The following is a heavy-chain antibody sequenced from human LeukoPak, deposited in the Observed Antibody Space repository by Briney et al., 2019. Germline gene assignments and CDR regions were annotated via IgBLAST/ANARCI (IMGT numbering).Heavy chain of an antibody. V-gene: IGHV4-30-4*08. Sequence: PSETLSLTCTVSGGSLSSGDYYWSWIRQPPGKGLEWIGYIYYSGSTYYNPSLKSRVTISVDTSKNQFSLKLSSVTAADTAVYYCARDRGGYGDSGQWGQGTLVTVSS. J-gene: IGHJ1*01. CDR2: IYYSGST. CDR1: GGSLSSGDYY. CDR3: ARDRGGYGDSGQ. D-gene: IGHD4-17*01.